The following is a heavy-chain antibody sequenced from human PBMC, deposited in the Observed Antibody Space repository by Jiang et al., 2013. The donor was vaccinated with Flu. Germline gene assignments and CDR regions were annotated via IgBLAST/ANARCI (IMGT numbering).Heavy chain of an antibody. D-gene: IGHD3-22*01. Sequence: RLSCAASGFTFSSYGMHWVRQAPGKGLEWVAVIWYDGSNKYYADSVKGRFTISRDNSKNTLYLQMNSLRAEDTAVYYCARDIGDYYDSSDYWGQGTLVTVSS. CDR2: IWYDGSNK. V-gene: IGHV3-33*01. CDR3: ARDIGDYYDSSDY. J-gene: IGHJ4*02. CDR1: GFTFSSYG.